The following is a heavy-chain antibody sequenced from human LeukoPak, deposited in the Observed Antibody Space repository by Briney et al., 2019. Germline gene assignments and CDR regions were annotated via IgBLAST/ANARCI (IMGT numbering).Heavy chain of an antibody. D-gene: IGHD3-16*01. Sequence: ASVKVSCKASGGTFSSYAISWVRQAPGQGLEWMGGIIPIFGTANYAQKFQGRVTITTDESTSTAYMELSSLRSEDTAVYYCARRALRGNTLRGAHHFAPWGLGTLVAVSS. J-gene: IGHJ5*02. CDR1: GGTFSSYA. CDR2: IIPIFGTA. CDR3: ARRALRGNTLRGAHHFAP. V-gene: IGHV1-69*05.